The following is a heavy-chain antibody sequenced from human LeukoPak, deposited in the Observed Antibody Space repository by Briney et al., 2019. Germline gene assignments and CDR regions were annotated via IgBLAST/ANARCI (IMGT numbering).Heavy chain of an antibody. CDR3: ARDNRYTFLDY. Sequence: PLETLSLTCTVSGGSISSGSYYWSWIRQPAGKGLEWIGRIYTSGSTNYNPSLKSRVTISVDTSKNQFSLKLSSVTAADTAVYYCARDNRYTFLDYWGQGTLVTVSS. V-gene: IGHV4-61*02. D-gene: IGHD3-16*02. CDR2: IYTSGST. CDR1: GGSISSGSYY. J-gene: IGHJ4*02.